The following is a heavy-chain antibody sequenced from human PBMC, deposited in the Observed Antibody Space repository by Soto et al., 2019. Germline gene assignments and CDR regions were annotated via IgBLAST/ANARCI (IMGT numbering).Heavy chain of an antibody. V-gene: IGHV4-59*01. J-gene: IGHJ4*02. CDR1: DGSFSIYY. Sequence: QVQLQESGPGLVKPSGTLSLTCTVVDGSFSIYYWSWIRQPPGKKLEWLGYIYKGGSSSYNPSLERRVTLSVDTSKNQVSLKLSSVTIADTAVYFCARNLYGDYAFHYWGQGIPVTVSS. CDR3: ARNLYGDYAFHY. D-gene: IGHD4-17*01. CDR2: IYKGGSS.